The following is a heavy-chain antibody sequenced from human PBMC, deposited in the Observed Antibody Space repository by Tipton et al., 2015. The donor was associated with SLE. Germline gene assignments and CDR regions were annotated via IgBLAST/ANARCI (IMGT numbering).Heavy chain of an antibody. CDR2: IYSGDSST. Sequence: SLRLSCAASGFTFSAYAMSWVRQAPGKGLEWVSVIYSGDSSTYYEDSVKGRFTISRDNSKKTLYLQMHSLSAEDTAIYYCAKDTGRGFFDLWCRGALVTVSS. J-gene: IGHJ2*01. D-gene: IGHD4-17*01. CDR1: GFTFSAYA. V-gene: IGHV3-23*03. CDR3: AKDTGRGFFDL.